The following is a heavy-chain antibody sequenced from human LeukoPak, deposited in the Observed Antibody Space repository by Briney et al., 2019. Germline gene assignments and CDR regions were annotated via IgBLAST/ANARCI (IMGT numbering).Heavy chain of an antibody. CDR2: ISGSGGST. V-gene: IGHV3-23*01. CDR1: GFTFTSYA. D-gene: IGHD3-10*01. J-gene: IGHJ4*02. Sequence: GGSLRLSCAASGFTFTSYAMSWVRQAQGKGLEWVSAISGSGGSTYYEDSVKGRFTISRDNSKNTLYLQMNSLRAEDTAVYYCAKNFLRGVILAPLDYWGQGTLVTVSS. CDR3: AKNFLRGVILAPLDY.